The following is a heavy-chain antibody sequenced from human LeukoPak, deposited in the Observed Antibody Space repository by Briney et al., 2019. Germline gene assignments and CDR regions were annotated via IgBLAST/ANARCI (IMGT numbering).Heavy chain of an antibody. CDR1: GYSFTSYG. J-gene: IGHJ6*02. CDR2: TSAYNGKT. V-gene: IGHV1-18*01. CDR3: AVVPAAGYGRMDV. D-gene: IGHD2-2*01. Sequence: ASVKVSCKASGYSFTSYGISWVRQAPGQGREWMGWTSAYNGKTNYAQKLQGSVNMTTDTSTSKAYMELRSQRSEDTAVYYCAVVPAAGYGRMDVWGQGTTVIVS.